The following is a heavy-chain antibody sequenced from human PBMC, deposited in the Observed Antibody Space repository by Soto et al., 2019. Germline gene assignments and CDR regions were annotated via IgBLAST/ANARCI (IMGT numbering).Heavy chain of an antibody. Sequence: KPSETLSLTCTVSGGSISSYYWSWIRQPAGKGLEWIGRIYTSGSTNYNPSLKSRVTMSVDTSKNQFSLKLSSVTAADTAVYYCARDLGPLYCSSKSCYYYYGMDVWGQGTTVTVSS. CDR2: IYTSGST. D-gene: IGHD2-2*01. CDR1: GGSISSYY. J-gene: IGHJ6*02. V-gene: IGHV4-4*07. CDR3: ARDLGPLYCSSKSCYYYYGMDV.